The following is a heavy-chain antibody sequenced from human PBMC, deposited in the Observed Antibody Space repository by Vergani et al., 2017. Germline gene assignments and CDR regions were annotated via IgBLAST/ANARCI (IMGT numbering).Heavy chain of an antibody. CDR3: ARDSRYCXSTSCYVGRDWFDP. Sequence: QVQLVPSGAEVKKPGASVKVSCKASGYPFTSYYMHWVRQAPGQGLEWMGIINPSGGSTSYAQKFQGRVTMTRDTSTSTVYMELSSLRSEDTAVYYCARDSRYCXSTSCYVGRDWFDPWGQGTLVTVSS. D-gene: IGHD2-2*01. CDR1: GYPFTSYY. V-gene: IGHV1-46*01. CDR2: INPSGGST. J-gene: IGHJ5*02.